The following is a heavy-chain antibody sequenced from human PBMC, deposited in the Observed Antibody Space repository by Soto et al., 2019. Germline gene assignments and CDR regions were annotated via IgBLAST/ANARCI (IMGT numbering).Heavy chain of an antibody. CDR1: GFPFSNYA. D-gene: IGHD5-12*01. CDR3: ATDGYSGYATAYYFDY. Sequence: EVQLLESGGGLVQPGGSLRLSCVASGFPFSNYAMSWVRQAPGKGLAWVSVISGNGGRTHYADSANGRVTIPRDNSKNTLYLQMNRLRADDTAVYYCATDGYSGYATAYYFDYWGQGTLVTVSS. CDR2: ISGNGGRT. J-gene: IGHJ4*02. V-gene: IGHV3-23*01.